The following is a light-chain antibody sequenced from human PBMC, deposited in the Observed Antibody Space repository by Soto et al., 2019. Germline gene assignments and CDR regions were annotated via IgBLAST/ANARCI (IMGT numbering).Light chain of an antibody. V-gene: IGKV3-11*01. CDR2: DVS. CDR3: QQRSNWPLYT. J-gene: IGKJ2*01. CDR1: QSVSSY. Sequence: EIVLTQSPATLSLSPGERATLSCRASQSVSSYLAWYQQKPGQAPRLLIYDVSNRATGIPARFSGSGSGTDFTLTISSLEPEDFAVYYCQQRSNWPLYTFGRGTKLEIK.